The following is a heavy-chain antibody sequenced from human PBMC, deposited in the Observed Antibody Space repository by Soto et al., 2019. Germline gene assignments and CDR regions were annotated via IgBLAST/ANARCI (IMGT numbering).Heavy chain of an antibody. CDR1: GFTFSSCG. J-gene: IGHJ4*02. V-gene: IGHV3-30*18. CDR2: ISYDGSNK. Sequence: QVQLVESGGGVVQSGRSLRLSCAASGFTFSSCGMHWVRQAPGKGLEWVAIISYDGSNKYYADSVKGRFTISRDNSKNTLYLQMNSLRAEDTAVYYCAKDGSSSWTLDYWGQGTLVTVSS. CDR3: AKDGSSSWTLDY. D-gene: IGHD6-13*01.